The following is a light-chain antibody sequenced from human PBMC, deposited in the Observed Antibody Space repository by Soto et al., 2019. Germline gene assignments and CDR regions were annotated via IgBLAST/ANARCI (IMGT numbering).Light chain of an antibody. J-gene: IGKJ5*01. CDR2: GAS. Sequence: EIVITQSPATLSVSPGERVTLYCRASQSVSTNLAWYQQKPGQPPMLLMYGASTRATGIPARFSGSGSGPEFTLTISSLQPDDFATYYCQQYNSYPITFGQRTRLEI. CDR3: QQYNSYPIT. V-gene: IGKV3-15*01. CDR1: QSVSTN.